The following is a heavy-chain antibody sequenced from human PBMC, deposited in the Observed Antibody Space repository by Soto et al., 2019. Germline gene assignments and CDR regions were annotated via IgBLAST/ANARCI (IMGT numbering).Heavy chain of an antibody. CDR3: AGGPAPYYFDY. D-gene: IGHD6-25*01. CDR2: IWYDGSNK. CDR1: GFTFSSYG. V-gene: IGHV3-33*01. Sequence: ESGGGVVPPGRSLRLSCAASGFTFSSYGMHWVRQAPGKGLEWVAVIWYDGSNKYYADYVKGRFTISRDNSKNTLYLQMNSLRAEDTAVYYCAGGPAPYYFDYSGQGTLVTVSS. J-gene: IGHJ4*02.